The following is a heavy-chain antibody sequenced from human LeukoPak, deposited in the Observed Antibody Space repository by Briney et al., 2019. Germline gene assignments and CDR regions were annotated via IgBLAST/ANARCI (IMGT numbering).Heavy chain of an antibody. CDR3: ARDGDILTGSFDY. J-gene: IGHJ4*02. CDR1: GFTFSSYS. CDR2: ISSSSSYI. V-gene: IGHV3-21*01. D-gene: IGHD3-9*01. Sequence: GGSLRLSCAASGFTFSSYSMNWVRQAPGKGLEWVSSISSSSSYIYYADSVKGRFTISRDNAKNSLYLQMNSLRAEDTAVYYCARDGDILTGSFDYWGQGTLVTFSS.